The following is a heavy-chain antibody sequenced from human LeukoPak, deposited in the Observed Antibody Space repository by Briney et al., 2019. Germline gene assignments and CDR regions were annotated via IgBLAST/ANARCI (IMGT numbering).Heavy chain of an antibody. D-gene: IGHD6-13*01. V-gene: IGHV3-30-3*01. CDR1: GGSISSGG. CDR2: ISYDGSNK. J-gene: IGHJ4*02. CDR3: ARGGIRTSSSWDDY. Sequence: LSLTCTVSGGSISSGGYYWSWVRQAPGKGLEWVAVISYDGSNKYYADSVKGRFTISRDNSKNTLYLQMNSLRAEDTAVYYCARGGIRTSSSWDDYWGQGTLVTVSS.